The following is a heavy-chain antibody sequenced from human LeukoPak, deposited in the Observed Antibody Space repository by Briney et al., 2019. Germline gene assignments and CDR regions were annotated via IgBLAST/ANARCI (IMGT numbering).Heavy chain of an antibody. Sequence: GGSLRLSCAASRFTFSNAWMSWVRQAPGKGLEWVANIKRDGSDKNYVDSVKGRFTISRDNAKNSLFLQMNSLRAEDTAIYYCAREGGRDAYNYFGDWGQGTLVTVSS. J-gene: IGHJ4*02. D-gene: IGHD5-24*01. V-gene: IGHV3-7*01. CDR1: RFTFSNAW. CDR3: AREGGRDAYNYFGD. CDR2: IKRDGSDK.